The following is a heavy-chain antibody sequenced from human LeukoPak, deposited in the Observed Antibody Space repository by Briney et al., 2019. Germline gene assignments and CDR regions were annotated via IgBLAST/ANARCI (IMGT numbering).Heavy chain of an antibody. CDR2: INPNSGGT. CDR3: ARDPTPGTVIYYFDY. V-gene: IGHV1-2*02. CDR1: GYTFTGYY. Sequence: ASVKVSCKASGYTFTGYYMHWVRQAPGQGLEWMGWINPNSGGTNYAQKFQGRVTMTRDTSISTAYMELSSLRSDDTAVYYCARDPTPGTVIYYFDYWGQGTVVTVSS. J-gene: IGHJ4*02. D-gene: IGHD2-21*01.